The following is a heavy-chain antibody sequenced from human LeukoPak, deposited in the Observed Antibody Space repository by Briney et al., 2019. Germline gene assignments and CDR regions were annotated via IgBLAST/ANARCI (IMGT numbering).Heavy chain of an antibody. CDR3: AKVHDSGRSFDY. Sequence: GGSLRLSCAASGFTFSSYGMHWVRQAPGKGLEWVAVISYDGSNKYYADSVKGRFTISRDNSKNTLYLQMNSLRAEDTAVYYCAKVHDSGRSFDYWGQGTLVTVSS. V-gene: IGHV3-30*18. J-gene: IGHJ4*02. D-gene: IGHD1-1*01. CDR1: GFTFSSYG. CDR2: ISYDGSNK.